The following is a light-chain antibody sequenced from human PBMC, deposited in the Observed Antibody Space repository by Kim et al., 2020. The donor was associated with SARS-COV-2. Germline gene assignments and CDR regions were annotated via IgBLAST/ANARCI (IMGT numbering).Light chain of an antibody. CDR3: CSYAGSYTFAV. CDR2: DVA. J-gene: IGLJ2*01. Sequence: QSALTQPRSVSGSPGQSVTISCTGTSSDVGGYTYVSWYQQHPGKAPKLMIYDVAKRPSGVPDRFSGSKSGNTASLTISGLQAEDEAGYYCCSYAGSYTFAVFGGGTQLTVL. V-gene: IGLV2-11*01. CDR1: SSDVGGYTY.